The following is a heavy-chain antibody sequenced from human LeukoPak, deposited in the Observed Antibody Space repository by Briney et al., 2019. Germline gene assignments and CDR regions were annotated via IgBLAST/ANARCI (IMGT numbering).Heavy chain of an antibody. Sequence: SETLSLTCTVPGGSISSSSAYWGWIRQPPGKRLEWIGSIYYSKNTYYNPSLKSRVTISADTSKNQFSLTRGSVSATDTAVYYCVSPRGFSYGYFDYWGQGTLVTVSS. CDR3: VSPRGFSYGYFDY. J-gene: IGHJ4*02. CDR2: IYYSKNT. D-gene: IGHD5-18*01. V-gene: IGHV4-39*01. CDR1: GGSISSSSAY.